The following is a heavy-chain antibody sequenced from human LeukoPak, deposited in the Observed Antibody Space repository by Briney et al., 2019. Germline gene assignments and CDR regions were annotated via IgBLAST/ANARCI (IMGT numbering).Heavy chain of an antibody. CDR3: ARDLRYSSGWYLFDY. CDR1: GGSISSYY. D-gene: IGHD6-19*01. CDR2: IYTSGST. J-gene: IGHJ4*02. Sequence: PSETLSLTCTVSGGSISSYYWSWIRQPAGRGLEWIGRIYTSGSTNYNPSLRSRVTISVDKSKNPFSLKLSSVTAADTAVYYCARDLRYSSGWYLFDYWGQGSLVTVSS. V-gene: IGHV4-4*07.